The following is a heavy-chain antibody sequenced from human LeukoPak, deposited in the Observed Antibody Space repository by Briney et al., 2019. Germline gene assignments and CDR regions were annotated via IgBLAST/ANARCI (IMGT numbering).Heavy chain of an antibody. D-gene: IGHD3-10*01. CDR3: ARPSSLHYYGSGSYGSWFDP. J-gene: IGHJ5*02. CDR2: IYYSGST. CDR1: GGSFSSYY. Sequence: SETLSLTCAVYGGSFSSYYWGWIRQPPGKGLEWIGSIYYSGSTYYNPSLKSRVTISVDTSKNQFSLKLSSVTAADTAVYYCARPSSLHYYGSGSYGSWFDPWGQGTLVTVSS. V-gene: IGHV4-39*01.